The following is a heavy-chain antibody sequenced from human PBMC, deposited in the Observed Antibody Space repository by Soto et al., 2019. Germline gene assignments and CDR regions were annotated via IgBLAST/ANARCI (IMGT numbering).Heavy chain of an antibody. D-gene: IGHD6-13*01. V-gene: IGHV3-15*01. Sequence: GGSLRLSCAASGFTFSNAWMSWVRQAPGKGLEWVGRIKSKTDGGTTDYAAPVKGRFTISRDDSKNTLYLQMNSLKTEDAAVYYCTTEGIAAAGTLGDYWGQGTLVTVSS. J-gene: IGHJ4*02. CDR3: TTEGIAAAGTLGDY. CDR1: GFTFSNAW. CDR2: IKSKTDGGTT.